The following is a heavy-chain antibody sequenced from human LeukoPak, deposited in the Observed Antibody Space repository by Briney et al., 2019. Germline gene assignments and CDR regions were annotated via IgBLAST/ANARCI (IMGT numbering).Heavy chain of an antibody. CDR1: GGSISGSSFY. CDR2: IYYSGST. D-gene: IGHD6-6*01. J-gene: IGHJ4*02. V-gene: IGHV4-39*06. CDR3: ARCIAARPGFYFDY. Sequence: SETLSLTCTVSGGSISGSSFYWGWIRQSPGEGLEWTGSIYYSGSTYYNPSLESRVTISLDTSKNHFTLNLFSVTAADTAMYYCARCIAARPGFYFDYWGQGSLVTVSS.